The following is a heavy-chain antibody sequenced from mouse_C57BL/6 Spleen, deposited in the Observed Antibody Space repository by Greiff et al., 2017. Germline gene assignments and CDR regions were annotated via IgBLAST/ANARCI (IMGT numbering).Heavy chain of an antibody. Sequence: LVESGPELVKPGASVKLSCKASGYTFTSYDINWVKQRPGQGLEWIGWIYPRDGSTKYNEKFKGKATLTVDTSSSTAYMELHSLTSEDSAVYFCARQDGSSWDWFAYWGQGTLVTVSA. D-gene: IGHD1-1*01. J-gene: IGHJ3*01. CDR1: GYTFTSYD. CDR2: IYPRDGST. CDR3: ARQDGSSWDWFAY. V-gene: IGHV1-85*01.